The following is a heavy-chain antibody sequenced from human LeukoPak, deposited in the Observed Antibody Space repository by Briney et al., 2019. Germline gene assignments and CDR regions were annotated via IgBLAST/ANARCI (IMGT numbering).Heavy chain of an antibody. CDR1: GFTFSSYG. V-gene: IGHV3-30*18. CDR2: ISYDGSNK. J-gene: IGHJ4*02. D-gene: IGHD3-9*01. CDR3: AKDRYEILTGYQGLDY. Sequence: GRSLRLSCAASGFTFSSYGMHWVRQAPGKGLEWVAVISYDGSNKYYADSVKGLFTISRDNSKNTLYLQMNSLRAEDTAVYYCAKDRYEILTGYQGLDYWGRRTVVTVFS.